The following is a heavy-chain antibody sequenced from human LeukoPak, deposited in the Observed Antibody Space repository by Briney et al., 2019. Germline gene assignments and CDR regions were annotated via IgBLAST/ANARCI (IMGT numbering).Heavy chain of an antibody. V-gene: IGHV3-53*05. D-gene: IGHD5-18*01. J-gene: IGHJ4*02. CDR3: AKERYRNGEIFDY. CDR1: GFTLRSNY. Sequence: PGGSLRLSCAASGFTLRSNYMSWVRQAPGKGLEWVSLIFNDGSTYYTDSVKARFTISRDNSKNTLYLQMNSLRAEDTAVYYCAKERYRNGEIFDYWGQGTLVTVSS. CDR2: IFNDGST.